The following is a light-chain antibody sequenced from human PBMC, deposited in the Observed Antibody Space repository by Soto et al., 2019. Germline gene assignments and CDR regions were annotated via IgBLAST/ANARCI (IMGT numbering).Light chain of an antibody. CDR1: QSIGSSF. CDR3: QQYGSSPRGT. CDR2: TAS. Sequence: EIVLTQSPGTLSLSPGERATLSCRASQSIGSSFLAWYQQKPGQAPRLLIYTASTRATGIPDRFSGSGSGTDFTLTISRLGPEDFAVYYCQQYGSSPRGTFGQGTRLEIK. J-gene: IGKJ5*01. V-gene: IGKV3-20*01.